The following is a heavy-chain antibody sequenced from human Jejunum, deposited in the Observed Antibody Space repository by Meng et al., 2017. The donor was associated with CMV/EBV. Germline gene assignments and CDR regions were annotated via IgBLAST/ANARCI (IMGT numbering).Heavy chain of an antibody. CDR2: VYWDDDK. CDR1: SLTTRGVG. J-gene: IGHJ5*02. D-gene: IGHD6-13*01. CDR3: ARSGGSTWYEEKNWFDP. Sequence: SLTTRGVGVGWNRQPPGKALEWLALVYWDDDKRYNPSLKSRLTITRDTSKNQVVLTMTNMDPADTATYFCARSGGSTWYEEKNWFDPWGQGTLVTVSS. V-gene: IGHV2-5*02.